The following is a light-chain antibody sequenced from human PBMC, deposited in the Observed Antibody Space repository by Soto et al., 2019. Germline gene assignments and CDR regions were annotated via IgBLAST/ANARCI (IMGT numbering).Light chain of an antibody. J-gene: IGLJ1*01. CDR3: SSYAGSSTYV. CDR1: SSDVGSYNL. V-gene: IGLV2-23*02. Sequence: QSALTQPASVSGSPGQSITISCTGTSSDVGSYNLVSWYQQHPGKAPKLMIYEVSKRPSGVSNRFSGSKSGNTASLTISGLQAEDEADYYCSSYAGSSTYVFGTGTKVT. CDR2: EVS.